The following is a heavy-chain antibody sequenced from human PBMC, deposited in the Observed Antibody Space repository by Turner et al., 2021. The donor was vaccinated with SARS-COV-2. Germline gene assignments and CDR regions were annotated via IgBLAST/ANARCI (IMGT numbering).Heavy chain of an antibody. Sequence: QLQLQESGPGLVRPSETLSLTCTVSGGSIRSSSYYWGWIRQPPGKGLEWTGRRYYSGSTYYNPSLNSRVTIAVDTSKNQFSRKLSSVTAEDTAVYYCAGEEVVYRASHTLYYYGMDVWGQGTTVTVSS. V-gene: IGHV4-39*01. D-gene: IGHD5-18*01. CDR1: GGSIRSSSYY. CDR2: RYYSGST. J-gene: IGHJ6*02. CDR3: AGEEVVYRASHTLYYYGMDV.